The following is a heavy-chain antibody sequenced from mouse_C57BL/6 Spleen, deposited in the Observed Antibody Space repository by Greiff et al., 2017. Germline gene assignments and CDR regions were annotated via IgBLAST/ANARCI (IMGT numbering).Heavy chain of an antibody. Sequence: QVQLQQSGAELVKPGASVKLSCKASGYTFTSYWMHWVKQRPGRGLEWIGRIDPTSGGTKYNEKFKGKATLTVDTPSSTAYMQLSSLTSEDAAVYYCARGGSSYYSNCFDYWGQGTTLTVSS. D-gene: IGHD2-5*01. V-gene: IGHV1-72*01. CDR2: IDPTSGGT. CDR3: ARGGSSYYSNCFDY. J-gene: IGHJ2*01. CDR1: GYTFTSYW.